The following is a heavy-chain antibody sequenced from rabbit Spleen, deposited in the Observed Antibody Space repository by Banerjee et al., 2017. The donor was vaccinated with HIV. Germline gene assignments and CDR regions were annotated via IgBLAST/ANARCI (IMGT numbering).Heavy chain of an antibody. V-gene: IGHV1S40*01. J-gene: IGHJ4*01. D-gene: IGHD8-1*01. CDR3: ARDAGSGHYIDAYFDL. CDR2: T. Sequence: QSLEESGGDLVKPGASLTLTCTASGFSFSSSDYMCWVRQAPGKGLEWISCTAYATWAKGRFTISKTSSTTVTLQMTSLTVADTATYFCARDAGSGHYIDAYFDLWGQGTLVTVS. CDR1: GFSFSSSDY.